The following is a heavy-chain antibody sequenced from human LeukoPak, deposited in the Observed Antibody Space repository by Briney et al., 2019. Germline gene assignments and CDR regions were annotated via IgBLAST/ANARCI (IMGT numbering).Heavy chain of an antibody. Sequence: GSSVKVSCKASGGTFTSYAISWVRQAPGQGLQWMGRFIPILAIANYAQNFQGRVTITADKSTSTAYIELSSLRSEDTAVYYCASQYGGYDYDAFDIWGQGTMVTVSS. D-gene: IGHD5-12*01. J-gene: IGHJ3*02. CDR3: ASQYGGYDYDAFDI. CDR1: GGTFTSYA. V-gene: IGHV1-69*04. CDR2: FIPILAIA.